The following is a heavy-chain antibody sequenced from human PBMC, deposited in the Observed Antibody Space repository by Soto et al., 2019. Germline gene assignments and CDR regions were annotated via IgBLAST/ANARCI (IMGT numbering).Heavy chain of an antibody. D-gene: IGHD6-19*01. CDR1: GGSISSYY. CDR2: IYYSGST. Sequence: SETLSLTCTVSGGSISSYYWSWIRQPPGKGLEWIGYIYYSGSTNYNPSLKSRVTISVDTSKNQFSLKLSSVTAADTAVYYCAREVAVAGFDYWGQGTLATVSS. V-gene: IGHV4-59*01. J-gene: IGHJ4*02. CDR3: AREVAVAGFDY.